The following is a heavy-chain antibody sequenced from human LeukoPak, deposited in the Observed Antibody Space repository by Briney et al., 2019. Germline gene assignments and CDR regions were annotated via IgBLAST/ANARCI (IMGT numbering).Heavy chain of an antibody. CDR1: GGSIGSYY. V-gene: IGHV4-34*01. D-gene: IGHD3-10*01. Sequence: SETLSLTCTVSGGSIGSYYWGWIRQPPGKGLEWIGEINHSGSTNYNPSLKSRVTISVDTSKNQFSLKLSSVTAADTAVYYCARRRLLWFGELLSYYFDYWGQGTLVTVSS. CDR2: INHSGST. J-gene: IGHJ4*02. CDR3: ARRRLLWFGELLSYYFDY.